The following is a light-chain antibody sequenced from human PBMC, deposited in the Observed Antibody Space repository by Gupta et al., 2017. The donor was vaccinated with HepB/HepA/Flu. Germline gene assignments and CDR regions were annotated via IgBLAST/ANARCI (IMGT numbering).Light chain of an antibody. CDR2: GKN. V-gene: IGLV3-19*01. Sequence: SSELTQDAAVSVALGQKVRITCQGDSLRSYYASWYQQKPGHAPVLVIYGKNNRPSGIPDRFSGSSSGNTASLTITWAQAEDEADYYCNSRDSSGNHLVFGGGTKLTVL. CDR3: NSRDSSGNHLV. CDR1: SLRSYY. J-gene: IGLJ3*02.